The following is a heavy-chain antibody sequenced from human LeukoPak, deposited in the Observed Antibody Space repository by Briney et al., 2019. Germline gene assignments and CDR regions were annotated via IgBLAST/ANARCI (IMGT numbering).Heavy chain of an antibody. CDR1: GFTFSDYA. CDR3: TRAGYSIGISF. Sequence: GGSLRLSCTASGFTFSDYAMSWFRQAPGKGLEWVGFIRSKAYGRTTEYSVSVKGRFTISRDDCKIIAYLQMNRLKSEDTSMYCCTRAGYSIGISFWGQGTLVTVSS. V-gene: IGHV3-49*03. D-gene: IGHD6-19*01. J-gene: IGHJ4*02. CDR2: IRSKAYGRTT.